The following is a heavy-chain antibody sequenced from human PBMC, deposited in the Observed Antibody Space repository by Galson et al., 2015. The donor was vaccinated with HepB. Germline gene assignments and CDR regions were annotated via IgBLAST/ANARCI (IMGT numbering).Heavy chain of an antibody. Sequence: SLRLSCAASGFTFSYYAMSWVRQAPGKGLEWVSAITPSGDNTYYAESMKGRFTISRDNSKNTLFLQMNSLRADDTAIYFCAKVFPEKTDGWYRQALYYFDSWGHGTRVTVSS. J-gene: IGHJ4*01. CDR1: GFTFSYYA. V-gene: IGHV3-23*01. D-gene: IGHD6-19*01. CDR3: AKVFPEKTDGWYRQALYYFDS. CDR2: ITPSGDNT.